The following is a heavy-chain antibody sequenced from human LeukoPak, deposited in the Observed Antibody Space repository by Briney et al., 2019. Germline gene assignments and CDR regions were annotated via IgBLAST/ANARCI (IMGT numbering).Heavy chain of an antibody. D-gene: IGHD2-2*02. V-gene: IGHV3-23*01. Sequence: GGSLRLSCAASGLTFSSYAMSWVRQAPGKGLEWVSAISGSGGSTYYADSVKGRFTISRDNSKNTLYLQMNSLRAEDTAVYYCAKVGYEGYCSSTSCYTGFDYWGQGTLVTVSS. CDR3: AKVGYEGYCSSTSCYTGFDY. J-gene: IGHJ4*02. CDR1: GLTFSSYA. CDR2: ISGSGGST.